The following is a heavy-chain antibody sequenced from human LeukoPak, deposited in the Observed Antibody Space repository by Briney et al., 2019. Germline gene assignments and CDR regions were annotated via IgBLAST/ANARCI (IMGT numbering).Heavy chain of an antibody. Sequence: GGSLRLSCAASGFTFSSYSMNWVRQAPGKGLEWVSSISSSSSYIYYADSVKGRFTISRDNAKNSLYLQMNSLRAEDTAVYYCARDRAYSYGTRYFDYWGQGTMVTVSS. J-gene: IGHJ4*03. D-gene: IGHD5-18*01. CDR2: ISSSSSYI. CDR1: GFTFSSYS. V-gene: IGHV3-21*01. CDR3: ARDRAYSYGTRYFDY.